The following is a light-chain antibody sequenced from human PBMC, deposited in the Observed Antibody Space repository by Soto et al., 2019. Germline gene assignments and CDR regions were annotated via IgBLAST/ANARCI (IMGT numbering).Light chain of an antibody. Sequence: QPVLTQSPSASASLGASVKLTCTLSSGHSTYVIAWHQQQPEKGPRYLMKVNSDGSHSKGDGIPDRFSGSSSGAERHLTISSLQSEDEADYYCQTWGTGIQVFGGGTKVTVL. CDR1: SGHSTYV. CDR3: QTWGTGIQV. J-gene: IGLJ3*02. V-gene: IGLV4-69*01. CDR2: VNSDGSH.